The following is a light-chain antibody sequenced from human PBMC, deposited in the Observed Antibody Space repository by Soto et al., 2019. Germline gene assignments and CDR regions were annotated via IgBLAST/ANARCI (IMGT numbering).Light chain of an antibody. CDR2: DVS. V-gene: IGLV2-14*03. CDR1: SSDGGGYNY. Sequence: QSALTQPASVSGSHGQSITISCTGTSSDGGGYNYVSWYQHHPGEAPKVMIYDVSNRPSGISNRFSGSKSGNTASLTISGLQAEDEADYYCNSYTSSSTYVFGTGTKLTVL. J-gene: IGLJ1*01. CDR3: NSYTSSSTYV.